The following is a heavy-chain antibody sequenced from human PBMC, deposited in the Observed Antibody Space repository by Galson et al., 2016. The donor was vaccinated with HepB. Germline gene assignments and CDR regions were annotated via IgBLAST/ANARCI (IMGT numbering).Heavy chain of an antibody. D-gene: IGHD3-22*01. V-gene: IGHV3-11*04. J-gene: IGHJ4*01. CDR1: GFTLSDYY. Sequence: SLRLSCAASGFTLSDYYMSWIRQAPGKGLEWVSYISSSGDSIYYADSMKGRFTISRDNAKNSLYLQMNSLRAEDTAVYYCARDWPNLSTGYYYLDYWGLGTLV. CDR2: ISSSGDSI. CDR3: ARDWPNLSTGYYYLDY.